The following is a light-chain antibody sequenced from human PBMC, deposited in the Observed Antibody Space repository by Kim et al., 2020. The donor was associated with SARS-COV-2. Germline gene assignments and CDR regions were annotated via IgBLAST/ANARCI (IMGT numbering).Light chain of an antibody. CDR2: AAS. CDR1: QNIDNY. CDR3: QKYDSAPWT. Sequence: ASMGDGVTSTCRASQNIDNYVAWYQQKPGKVPKLLVYAASALKSGVPSRFSGNRYGTDFTLTISNLQPEDVATYYCQKYDSAPWTFGQGTKLEI. V-gene: IGKV1-27*01. J-gene: IGKJ1*01.